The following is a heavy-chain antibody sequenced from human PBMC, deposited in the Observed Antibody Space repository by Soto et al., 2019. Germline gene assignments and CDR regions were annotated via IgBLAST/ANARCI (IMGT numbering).Heavy chain of an antibody. V-gene: IGHV4-59*08. J-gene: IGHJ4*02. D-gene: IGHD2-15*01. CDR3: ARRYGGNLDY. Sequence: QVQLQESGPGLVKPSETLSLTCTVSGGSISSYYWSWIRQPPVKGLEWIGYIYYSGSTNYHHSLKRRVTMSVDTSKTQFSLKLSAVTAADTAVYYCARRYGGNLDYWGQGTLVTVSS. CDR2: IYYSGST. CDR1: GGSISSYY.